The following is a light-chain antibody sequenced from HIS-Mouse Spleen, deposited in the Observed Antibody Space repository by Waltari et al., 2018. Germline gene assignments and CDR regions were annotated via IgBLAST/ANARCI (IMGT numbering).Light chain of an antibody. CDR1: SSDVGGYNY. Sequence: QSALTQPPSASVSPGQSVTISCTGTSSDVGGYNYVPWYQPPPGKAPKLMIYEVSKRPSGVPDRFSGSKSGNTASLTVSGLQAEDEADYYCSSYAGSNNFVVFGGGTKLTVL. J-gene: IGLJ2*01. V-gene: IGLV2-8*01. CDR2: EVS. CDR3: SSYAGSNNFVV.